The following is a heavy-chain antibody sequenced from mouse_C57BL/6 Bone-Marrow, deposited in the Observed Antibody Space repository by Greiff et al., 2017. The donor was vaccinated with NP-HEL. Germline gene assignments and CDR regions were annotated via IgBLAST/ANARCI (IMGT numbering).Heavy chain of an antibody. CDR3: ARSRGSSYWYLDV. J-gene: IGHJ1*03. V-gene: IGHV1-7*01. D-gene: IGHD1-1*01. CDR2: INPSSGYT. Sequence: VQLQQSGAELAKPGASVKLSCKASGYTFTSYWMHWVKQRPGQGLEWIGYINPSSGYTKYNQKFKDKATLTADKSSSTAYMQLSRLTYEDAAVYYCARSRGSSYWYLDVWGTGTTVTVSS. CDR1: GYTFTSYW.